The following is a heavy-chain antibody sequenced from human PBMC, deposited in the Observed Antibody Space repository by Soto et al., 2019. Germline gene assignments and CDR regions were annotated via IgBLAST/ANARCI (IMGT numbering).Heavy chain of an antibody. V-gene: IGHV3-33*01. D-gene: IGHD6-19*01. CDR3: ARGWVSGVHHSCLDL. CDR2: IWYDGSKR. CDR1: GFSFRNYG. Sequence: QEQLVESGGGVVQPGSSLRLSCAASGFSFRNYGIHWVRQAPGKGLDWVAVIWYDGSKRYYADSVRGRFTISRDNSGNTVHLQMDSLRAEDTAVYYCARGWVSGVHHSCLDLWGQGTTVVVS. J-gene: IGHJ3*01.